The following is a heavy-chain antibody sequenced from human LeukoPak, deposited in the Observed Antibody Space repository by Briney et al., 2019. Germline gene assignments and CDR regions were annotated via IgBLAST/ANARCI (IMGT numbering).Heavy chain of an antibody. CDR3: ATSRQQQQLNDAYDI. J-gene: IGHJ3*02. CDR2: ISSSSTTI. CDR1: GFTFSTYS. V-gene: IGHV3-48*04. D-gene: IGHD6-13*01. Sequence: GGSLRLSCAVSGFTFSTYSMNWVRQAPGKGLEWISYISSSSTTIYYADSVKGRLTISRDNAKNSLYLQMNSLRAEDTAVYYCATSRQQQQLNDAYDIWGQGTLVTVSS.